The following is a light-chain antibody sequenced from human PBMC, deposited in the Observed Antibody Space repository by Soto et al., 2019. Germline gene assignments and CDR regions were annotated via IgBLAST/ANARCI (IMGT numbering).Light chain of an antibody. CDR1: NSDIGGYNY. CDR3: TSYTSITILV. J-gene: IGLJ2*01. Sequence: QSVLTQPASVSGSPGQSITISCTGTNSDIGGYNYVSWYQHLPGKAPKLMIYGVTNRPSGVSNRFSGSKSGNTASLTISGLQAEDEADYYYTSYTSITILVFGGGTKLTV. CDR2: GVT. V-gene: IGLV2-14*01.